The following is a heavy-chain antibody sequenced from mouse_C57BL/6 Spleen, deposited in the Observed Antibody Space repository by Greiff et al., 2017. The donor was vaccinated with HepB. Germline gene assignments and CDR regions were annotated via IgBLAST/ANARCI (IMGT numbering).Heavy chain of an antibody. CDR2: ISYDGSN. CDR3: ARGVLRGYFDV. V-gene: IGHV3-6*01. D-gene: IGHD1-1*01. J-gene: IGHJ1*03. CDR1: GYSITSCYY. Sequence: EVQLQESGPGLVKPSQSLSLTCSVTGYSITSCYYWNWIRQFPGNKLEWMGYISYDGSNNYNPSLKNRISITRDTSKNQFFLKLNSVTTEDTATYYCARGVLRGYFDVWGTGTTVTVSS.